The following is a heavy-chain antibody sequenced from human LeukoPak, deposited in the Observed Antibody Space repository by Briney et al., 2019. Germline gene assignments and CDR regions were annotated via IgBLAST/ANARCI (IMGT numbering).Heavy chain of an antibody. CDR3: ARSRGATGYYWADY. J-gene: IGHJ4*02. V-gene: IGHV3-30-3*01. CDR1: GFTFSSYA. CDR2: ISTDGSKK. Sequence: GGSLRLSCAASGFTFSSYAMHWVRQAPDKGLEWVAVISTDGSKKYYADSVKGRSTISRDNPKNTLNLQINSLRGDDTGLYYCARSRGATGYYWADYWGQGTLVTVSS. D-gene: IGHD3-22*01.